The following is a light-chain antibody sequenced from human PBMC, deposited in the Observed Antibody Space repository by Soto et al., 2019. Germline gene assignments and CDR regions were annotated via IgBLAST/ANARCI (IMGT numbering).Light chain of an antibody. Sequence: EIVLTQFPGTLSLSPGERATLSCRASQSVSSRHLAWYQLKTGQAPRLLIYDASRRATGIPDRFSGSGSGTDFTLTISRLEPEYGAVYHCPQYGSFPFTFGKGTKMEI. V-gene: IGKV3-20*01. CDR1: QSVSSRH. CDR2: DAS. CDR3: PQYGSFPFT. J-gene: IGKJ2*01.